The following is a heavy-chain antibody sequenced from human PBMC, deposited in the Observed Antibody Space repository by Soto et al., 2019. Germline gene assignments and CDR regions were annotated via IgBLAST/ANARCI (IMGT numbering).Heavy chain of an antibody. V-gene: IGHV1-18*01. CDR1: GYTFTSYG. CDR2: ISAYNGNT. J-gene: IGHJ4*02. Sequence: GASVKVSCKASGYTFTSYGISWVRQAPGQGLEWMGWISAYNGNTNYAQKLQGRVTMTTDTSTSTAYMELRSLRSDDTAVYYCARAKRGYCSGGSCYGEFDYWGRGTLVTVSS. D-gene: IGHD2-15*01. CDR3: ARAKRGYCSGGSCYGEFDY.